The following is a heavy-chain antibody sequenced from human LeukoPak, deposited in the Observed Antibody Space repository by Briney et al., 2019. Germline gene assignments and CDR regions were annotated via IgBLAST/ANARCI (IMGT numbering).Heavy chain of an antibody. CDR2: IWYDGSNK. CDR3: ARDLGLGYYDSSSFFDY. Sequence: AGGSLRLSCAATGFTFSSFSMHWVRQAPGKGLEWVAVIWYDGSNKYYADSVKGRFTISRDNSKNTLYLQMNSLRAEDTAVYYCARDLGLGYYDSSSFFDYWGQGTLVTVSS. CDR1: GFTFSSFS. D-gene: IGHD3-22*01. V-gene: IGHV3-33*08. J-gene: IGHJ4*02.